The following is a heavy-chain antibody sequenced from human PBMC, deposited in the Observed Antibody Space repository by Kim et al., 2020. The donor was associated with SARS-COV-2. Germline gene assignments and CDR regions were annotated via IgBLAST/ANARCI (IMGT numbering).Heavy chain of an antibody. D-gene: IGHD7-27*01. CDR3: ARDNWGMYYYYYGMDV. V-gene: IGHV4-61*02. Sequence: SETLSLTCTVSGGSISSGSYYWSWIRQPAGKGLEWIGRIYTSGSTNYNPSLKSRVTISVDTSKNQFSLKLSSVTAADTAVYYCARDNWGMYYYYYGMDVWGQGTTVTVSS. CDR2: IYTSGST. CDR1: GGSISSGSYY. J-gene: IGHJ6*02.